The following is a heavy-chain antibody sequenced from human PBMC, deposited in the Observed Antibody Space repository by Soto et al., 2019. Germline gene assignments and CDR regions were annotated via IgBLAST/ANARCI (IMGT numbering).Heavy chain of an antibody. J-gene: IGHJ4*02. Sequence: SETLSLTCTVSGDSISSGSYYWGWVRQPPGKGLEWIGTIYYSGNTYYNLSLKSRVTISIDTPKNQFSLRLSSVTAADTAIYYCVRSRARSPLKYWGQGTLVTVSS. CDR1: GDSISSGSYY. D-gene: IGHD3-10*01. V-gene: IGHV4-39*01. CDR2: IYYSGNT. CDR3: VRSRARSPLKY.